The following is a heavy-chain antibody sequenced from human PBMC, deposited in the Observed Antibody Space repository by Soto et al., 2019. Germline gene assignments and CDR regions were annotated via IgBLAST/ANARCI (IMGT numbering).Heavy chain of an antibody. CDR2: INAGNGDT. D-gene: IGHD5-18*01. CDR3: ATVFRSYGYFDY. CDR1: GYTFTAYT. V-gene: IGHV1-3*01. J-gene: IGHJ4*02. Sequence: GASVKVSCKASGYTFTAYTLHWVRQAPGHRLEWMGWINAGNGDTKYSQKFQDRVTITRDTSANIVYMEMSSLRSEDTAVYYCATVFRSYGYFDYWGQGTLVTAPQ.